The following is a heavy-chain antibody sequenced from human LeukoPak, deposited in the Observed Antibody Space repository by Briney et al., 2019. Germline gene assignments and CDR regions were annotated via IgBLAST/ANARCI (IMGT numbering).Heavy chain of an antibody. D-gene: IGHD2-15*01. V-gene: IGHV3-30-3*01. Sequence: GRSLRLSCAASGFTLSNYVIHWVRQAPGKGLEWVGVISSDGRNKYVDSAKGRFTISRDNSKNTLYLQMNSLRAEDTAVYYCARVSPQGIGGFDIWGQGTMVSVSS. CDR1: GFTLSNYV. CDR3: ARVSPQGIGGFDI. J-gene: IGHJ3*02. CDR2: ISSDGRNK.